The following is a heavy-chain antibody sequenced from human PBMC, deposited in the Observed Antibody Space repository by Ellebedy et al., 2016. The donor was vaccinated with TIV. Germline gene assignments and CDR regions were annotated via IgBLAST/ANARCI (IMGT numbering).Heavy chain of an antibody. CDR3: ARVGDYDGLDH. CDR2: ISSTGSYI. J-gene: IGHJ4*02. CDR1: GFTFHSYS. V-gene: IGHV3-21*01. D-gene: IGHD4-23*01. Sequence: GESLKISXAASGFTFHSYSMNWVRQPPGKGLEWVSSISSTGSYIDYADSVKGRFTISRDNAQNSLFLQMNSLRAEDTAVYYCARVGDYDGLDHWGQGTLVTVSS.